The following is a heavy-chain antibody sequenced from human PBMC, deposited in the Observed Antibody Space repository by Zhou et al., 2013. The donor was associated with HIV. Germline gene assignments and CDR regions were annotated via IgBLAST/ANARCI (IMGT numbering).Heavy chain of an antibody. CDR3: TRRQQLLDQ. D-gene: IGHD6-13*01. CDR2: ILPIYGTT. V-gene: IGHV1-69*13. CDR1: GGTFNTYT. J-gene: IGHJ4*02. Sequence: QVQLQQSGAELKRPGSSVKISCKAFGGTFNTYTINWVRQGPGQGLEWMGRILPIYGTTDYAQKFRDRVKISADESSNTVYMEIRGLKSADTALYYCTRRQQLLDQWGQGTLVTGLL.